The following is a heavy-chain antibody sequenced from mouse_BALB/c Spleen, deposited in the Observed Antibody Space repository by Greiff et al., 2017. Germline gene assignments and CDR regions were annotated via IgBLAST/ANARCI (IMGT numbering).Heavy chain of an antibody. J-gene: IGHJ4*01. CDR1: GYTFTSYY. CDR2: INPSNGGT. Sequence: VQLVESGAELVKPGASVKLSCKASGYTFTSYYMYWVKQRPGQGLEWIGEINPSNGGTNFNEKFKSKATLTVDKSSSTAYMQLSSLTSEDSAVYYCTRSDYGSRGYYAMDYWGQGTSVTVSS. CDR3: TRSDYGSRGYYAMDY. V-gene: IGHV1S81*02. D-gene: IGHD1-1*01.